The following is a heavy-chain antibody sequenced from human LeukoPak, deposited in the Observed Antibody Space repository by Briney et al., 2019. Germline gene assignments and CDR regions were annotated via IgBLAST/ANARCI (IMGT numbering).Heavy chain of an antibody. D-gene: IGHD3-22*01. CDR1: GFTFSSYA. V-gene: IGHV3-23*01. CDR3: WAYYDSSGYEGFDY. CDR2: ISGSGGST. Sequence: GGSLRLSCAASGFTFSSYAMSWVRQAPGKGLEWVSAISGSGGSTYYADSVKGRFTISRDNSKNTLYLQMNSLRAEDTAVYYCWAYYDSSGYEGFDYWGQGTLVTVSS. J-gene: IGHJ4*02.